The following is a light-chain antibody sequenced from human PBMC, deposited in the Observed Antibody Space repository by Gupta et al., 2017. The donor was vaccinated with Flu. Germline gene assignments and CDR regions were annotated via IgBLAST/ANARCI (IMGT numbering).Light chain of an antibody. CDR1: NNYA. V-gene: IGLV4-69*01. CDR3: QKWITGVVI. Sequence: NNYAVAWHQQLQEKGPRLLMNINSDGRHNKGDGVPVRFSGSSSRAERYLTISSLQSGDEAVYDCQKWITGVVIFGGGTSLTVL. CDR2: INSDGRH. J-gene: IGLJ2*01.